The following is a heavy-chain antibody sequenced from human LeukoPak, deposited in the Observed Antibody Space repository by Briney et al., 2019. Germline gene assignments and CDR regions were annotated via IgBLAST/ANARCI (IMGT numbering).Heavy chain of an antibody. D-gene: IGHD1-26*01. CDR2: ITDDATT. CDR1: GFTFSSAW. CDR3: VRDRVGPDY. Sequence: GGSLKLSCAASGFTFSSAWMHWVRQAPGTGLVWVSRITDDATTTYADSVRGRFTISRDNAKNIIYLLMTNLRAEDTAVYYCVRDRVGPDYWGQGTLVTVSS. J-gene: IGHJ4*02. V-gene: IGHV3-74*03.